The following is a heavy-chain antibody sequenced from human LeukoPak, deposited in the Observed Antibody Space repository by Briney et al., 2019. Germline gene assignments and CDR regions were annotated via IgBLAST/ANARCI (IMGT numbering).Heavy chain of an antibody. Sequence: GASVKVSCKASGYTFTGDYMYWVRQAPGQGLEWMGWINPNSGGTKYAQKFQGRVTMTRDTSISTAYMELSRLRSDDTAVFYCATSSGWKSNIDYWGQGTLVTVSS. J-gene: IGHJ4*02. CDR2: INPNSGGT. D-gene: IGHD6-19*01. CDR3: ATSSGWKSNIDY. V-gene: IGHV1-2*02. CDR1: GYTFTGDY.